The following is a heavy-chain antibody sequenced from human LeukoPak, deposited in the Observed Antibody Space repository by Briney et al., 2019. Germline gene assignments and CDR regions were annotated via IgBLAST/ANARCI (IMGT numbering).Heavy chain of an antibody. CDR3: ARGLGAAAGFYYYYGMDV. Sequence: AVKVSCKACGGTFSSYAISWVRQAPGQGLEGMGGIIPIFGTANYAQKFQGRVTITADESTSTAYMELSSLRSEDTAVYYCARGLGAAAGFYYYYGMDVWGQGTTVTVSS. CDR1: GGTFSSYA. CDR2: IIPIFGTA. V-gene: IGHV1-69*01. J-gene: IGHJ6*02. D-gene: IGHD6-13*01.